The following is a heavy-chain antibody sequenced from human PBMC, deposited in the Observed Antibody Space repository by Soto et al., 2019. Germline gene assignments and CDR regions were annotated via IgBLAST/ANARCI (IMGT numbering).Heavy chain of an antibody. Sequence: ASVKVSCKASRYTFIGYDINWVRQATGQGLEWMGWMNPKSANTGYAQNFQGRVTMTRNTSISTAYMELSSLRSEDTAVYYCARSPPWETTVTPYYFDYWGQGTLVTVSS. J-gene: IGHJ4*02. D-gene: IGHD4-4*01. CDR2: MNPKSANT. V-gene: IGHV1-8*01. CDR1: RYTFIGYD. CDR3: ARSPPWETTVTPYYFDY.